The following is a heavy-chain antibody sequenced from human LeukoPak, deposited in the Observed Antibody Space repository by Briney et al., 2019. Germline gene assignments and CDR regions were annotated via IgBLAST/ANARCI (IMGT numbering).Heavy chain of an antibody. CDR2: ISYDGSNK. CDR1: GFTFSSYG. D-gene: IGHD4-17*01. V-gene: IGHV3-30*18. CDR3: AKDYGDYALGD. Sequence: GGSLRLSCAASGFTFSSYGMHWVRQAPGKGLEWVAVISYDGSNKYYADSVKGRFTISRDNSKNTLYLQMNSLRAEDTAVYYCAKDYGDYALGDWGQGTLVTVSS. J-gene: IGHJ4*02.